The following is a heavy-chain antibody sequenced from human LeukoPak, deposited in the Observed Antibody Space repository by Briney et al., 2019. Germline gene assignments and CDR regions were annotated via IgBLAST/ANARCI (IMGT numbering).Heavy chain of an antibody. Sequence: VASVKVSCKASGYTFTSYGISWVRQAPGQGLEWMGWISAYNGNTNYAQKLQGRVTMTTDTSTSTAYMELRSLRSDDTAVYYCARDRGYDSSGYYPTRYFQHWGQGTLVTVSS. J-gene: IGHJ1*01. V-gene: IGHV1-18*01. CDR1: GYTFTSYG. CDR2: ISAYNGNT. D-gene: IGHD3-22*01. CDR3: ARDRGYDSSGYYPTRYFQH.